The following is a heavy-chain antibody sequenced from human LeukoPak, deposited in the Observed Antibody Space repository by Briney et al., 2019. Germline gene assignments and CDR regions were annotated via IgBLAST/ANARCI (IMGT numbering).Heavy chain of an antibody. Sequence: GGSLRLSCAASRFILSNYWMHWVRHAPGKGLVWVSRVKSDGSNPSYADSVKGRFTISRDNAENMLYLQMNTLGAEDTAVYYCARDIVSGSGSLDYWGQGTLVTVSS. V-gene: IGHV3-74*01. CDR2: VKSDGSNP. D-gene: IGHD3-10*01. CDR3: ARDIVSGSGSLDY. J-gene: IGHJ4*02. CDR1: RFILSNYW.